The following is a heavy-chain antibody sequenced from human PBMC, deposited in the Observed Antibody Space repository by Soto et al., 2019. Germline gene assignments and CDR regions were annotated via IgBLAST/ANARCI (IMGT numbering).Heavy chain of an antibody. CDR1: GLTFSSYA. D-gene: IGHD6-6*01. Sequence: PVGSLRLSCAASGLTFSSYAMSWVRQAPGKGLEWVSAISGSGGYTFYADSVKGRFTISRDNSKNTLYLQVNSLRAEDTAVYYCAKGGEYSSSSGPDYWGQGTLVTVSS. CDR3: AKGGEYSSSSGPDY. J-gene: IGHJ4*02. CDR2: ISGSGGYT. V-gene: IGHV3-23*01.